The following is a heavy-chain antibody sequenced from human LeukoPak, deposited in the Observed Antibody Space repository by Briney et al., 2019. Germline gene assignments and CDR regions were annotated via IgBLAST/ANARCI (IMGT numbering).Heavy chain of an antibody. CDR1: GFTFSSYW. Sequence: GGSLRLSCAASGFTFSSYWMSWVRQAPGKGLEWVANIKQDGSDKYYVDSVKGRFTISRDNAKNSLYLQMNRMRAEDTAVYYCAKGATYFETTASGWYLWGWGQGTLVTVSS. CDR2: IKQDGSDK. J-gene: IGHJ4*02. CDR3: AKGATYFETTASGWYLWG. D-gene: IGHD6-19*01. V-gene: IGHV3-7*01.